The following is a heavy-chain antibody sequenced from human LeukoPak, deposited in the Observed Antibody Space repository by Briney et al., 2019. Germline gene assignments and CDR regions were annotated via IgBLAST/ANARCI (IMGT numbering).Heavy chain of an antibody. J-gene: IGHJ6*02. CDR1: GFTFSSYA. CDR2: ISYDGSNK. D-gene: IGHD3-10*01. CDR3: ARGAMVRLYYYYGMDV. V-gene: IGHV3-30-3*01. Sequence: GRSLRLSCAASGFTFSSYAMHWVRQAPGKELEWVAVISYDGSNKYYADSVKGRFTISRDNSKNTLYLQMNSLRAEDTAVYYCARGAMVRLYYYYGMDVWGQGTTVTVSS.